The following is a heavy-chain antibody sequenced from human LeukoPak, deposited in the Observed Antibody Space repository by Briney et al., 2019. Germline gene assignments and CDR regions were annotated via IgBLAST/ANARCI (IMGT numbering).Heavy chain of an antibody. CDR3: AREEDSDSWLDFDP. V-gene: IGHV4-61*01. Sequence: SETQSLTCCVSGGSVSSGRFYWTWIRQPPGKGLEWIGYIYYSGSTNYNPSLNSRVSISVDTSKNQFSLTMTSVTAADTAVYYCAREEDSDSWLDFDPWGQGTLVTAS. J-gene: IGHJ5*02. CDR1: GGSVSSGRFY. D-gene: IGHD6-13*01. CDR2: IYYSGST.